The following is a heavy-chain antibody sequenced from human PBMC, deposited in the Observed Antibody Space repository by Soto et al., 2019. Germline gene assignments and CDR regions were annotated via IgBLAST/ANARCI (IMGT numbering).Heavy chain of an antibody. CDR1: GYDFTAYD. CDR3: GRGPSPRAPAGGTPYYYAMDV. D-gene: IGHD6-13*01. J-gene: IGHJ6*01. Sequence: SVKVSCKASGYDFTAYDINWVRQASGQGLEWMGWMNPINGATGTARRFQGRVSMTRNTATGTAYLELTSLRSDDTAVYYCGRGPSPRAPAGGTPYYYAMDVWGQ. CDR2: MNPINGAT. V-gene: IGHV1-8*02.